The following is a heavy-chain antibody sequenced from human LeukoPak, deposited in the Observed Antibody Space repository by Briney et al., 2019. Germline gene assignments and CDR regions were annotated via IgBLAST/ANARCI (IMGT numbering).Heavy chain of an antibody. V-gene: IGHV3-30*18. J-gene: IGHJ4*02. CDR3: AKGNSGWIFWGAFDI. Sequence: GGSLRLSCVVSGFTFSDYYTVSVRQAPGKGLEWVAVISYDGSNKYYADSVKGRFTISRDNSKNTLYLQMNSLRAEDTAVYYCAKGNSGWIFWGAFDIWGQGTLVTVSS. CDR1: GFTFSDYY. CDR2: ISYDGSNK. D-gene: IGHD6-19*01.